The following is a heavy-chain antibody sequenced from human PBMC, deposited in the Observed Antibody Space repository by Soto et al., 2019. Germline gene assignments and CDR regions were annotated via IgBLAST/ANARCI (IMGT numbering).Heavy chain of an antibody. J-gene: IGHJ4*02. CDR2: VYYRGRS. CDR3: VSQRTSVLTQAYFDY. D-gene: IGHD2-8*01. V-gene: IGHV4-39*01. Sequence: ETMSVTWTVARGSVSNSTDYWCWIRKSPGKGLEWIGSVYYRGRSYSKSSVKIRVTISVDTSKNQFSLNLNSVTASDTAVYFCVSQRTSVLTQAYFDYWGPGALVTVSS. CDR1: RGSVSNSTDY.